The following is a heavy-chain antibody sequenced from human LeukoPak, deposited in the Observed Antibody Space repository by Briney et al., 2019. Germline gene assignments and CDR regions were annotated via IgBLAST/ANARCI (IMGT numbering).Heavy chain of an antibody. J-gene: IGHJ3*01. Sequence: PGRSLRLSCAASGFSISNFGIHWVRQAPGKGLEWVAVISHDGSLKSYLDSVKGRFTMSRDNSKNTLYLQMDSLRLEDTAVYYCAKKNSFGSGAGDPLDVWGHGTLVTVSS. CDR3: AKKNSFGSGAGDPLDV. D-gene: IGHD3-10*01. CDR1: GFSISNFG. CDR2: ISHDGSLK. V-gene: IGHV3-30*18.